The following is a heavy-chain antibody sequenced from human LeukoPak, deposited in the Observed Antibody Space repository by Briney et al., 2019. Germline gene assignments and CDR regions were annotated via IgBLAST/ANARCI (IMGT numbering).Heavy chain of an antibody. CDR2: ISYDGSNK. J-gene: IGHJ4*02. CDR3: ARDTAGRRGGDY. Sequence: GGSLRLSCAASGFTFSSYAMHWVRQAPGKGLEWVAVISYDGSNKYYADSVKGRFTISRDNSKNTLDLQMNSLRAEDTALYYCARDTAGRRGGDYWGQGALVTVPS. V-gene: IGHV3-30-3*01. D-gene: IGHD2-15*01. CDR1: GFTFSSYA.